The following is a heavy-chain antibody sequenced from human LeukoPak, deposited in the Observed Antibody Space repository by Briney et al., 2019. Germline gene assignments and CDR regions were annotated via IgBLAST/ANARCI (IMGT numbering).Heavy chain of an antibody. Sequence: PSETLSLTCTVSGGSVSSYYWSWIRQPPGKGLEWIGYISYSGSTNFNPSLKSRVTISVDTSKNQFSLKLSSVTAADTAVYYCAREGTAGTNLNWFDPWGQGTLVTVSS. D-gene: IGHD1-1*01. CDR2: ISYSGST. V-gene: IGHV4-59*02. CDR1: GGSVSSYY. CDR3: AREGTAGTNLNWFDP. J-gene: IGHJ5*02.